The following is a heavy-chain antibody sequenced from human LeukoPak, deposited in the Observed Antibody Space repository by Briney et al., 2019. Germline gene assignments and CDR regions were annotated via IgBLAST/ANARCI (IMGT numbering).Heavy chain of an antibody. CDR3: ATAGLGNCYFDS. D-gene: IGHD1-1*01. V-gene: IGHV3-33*08. CDR1: GFTFSSYG. CDR2: IWYDGSNK. J-gene: IGHJ4*02. Sequence: GGSLRLSCAASGFTFSSYGMHWVRQVPGKGLEWVAVIWYDGSNKFYADSVKGRFTISRDNSKNTLYLQLNSLRAEDTAVYFCATAGLGNCYFDSWGQGSLVTVSS.